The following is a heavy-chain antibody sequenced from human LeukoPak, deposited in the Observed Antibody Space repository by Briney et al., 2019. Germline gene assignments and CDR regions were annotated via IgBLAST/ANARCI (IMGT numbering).Heavy chain of an antibody. J-gene: IGHJ4*02. CDR3: AKDKDIVVVPAAMFDY. D-gene: IGHD2-2*01. CDR1: GFTVSSNY. CDR2: IYSGGST. V-gene: IGHV3-53*01. Sequence: GGSLRLSCAASGFTVSSNYMSWVRQAPGKGLEWVSVIYSGGSTYYADSVKGWFTISRDNSKNTLYLQMNSLRAEDTAVYYCAKDKDIVVVPAAMFDYWGQGTLVIVSS.